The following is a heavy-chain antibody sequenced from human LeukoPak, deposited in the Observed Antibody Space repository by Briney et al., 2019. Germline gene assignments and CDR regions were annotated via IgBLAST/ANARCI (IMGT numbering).Heavy chain of an antibody. D-gene: IGHD3-10*01. CDR3: AKEAEFAALDI. CDR2: ISYDGSNK. Sequence: GRSLRLSCAASGFTFSSYAMHWVRQAPGKGLEWVAVISYDGSNKYYADPVKGRFTISRDNSKNTLYLQMNSLRAEDTAVYYCAKEAEFAALDIWGQGTMVTVSS. J-gene: IGHJ3*02. V-gene: IGHV3-30*04. CDR1: GFTFSSYA.